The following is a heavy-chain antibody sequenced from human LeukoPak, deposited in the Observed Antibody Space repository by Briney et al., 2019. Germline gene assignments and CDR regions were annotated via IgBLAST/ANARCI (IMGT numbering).Heavy chain of an antibody. V-gene: IGHV3-64*01. CDR1: GFSFNTYA. D-gene: IGHD5-24*01. J-gene: IGHJ4*02. CDR2: INYNGDST. Sequence: GGSLRLSCAASGFSFNTYAMHWVRQAPGKGLEYVSAINYNGDSTYYANSVKGGFIISRDNSKKTLFLQMGSLRAEDTAVYYCARDSGGDTYNDYFDSWGQGTLVTVSS. CDR3: ARDSGGDTYNDYFDS.